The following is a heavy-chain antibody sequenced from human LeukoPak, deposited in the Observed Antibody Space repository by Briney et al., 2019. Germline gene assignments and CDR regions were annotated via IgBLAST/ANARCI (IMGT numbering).Heavy chain of an antibody. D-gene: IGHD3-10*01. J-gene: IGHJ4*02. V-gene: IGHV5-51*01. Sequence: GESLKISCKGSGYSFISYWIGWVRQMPGKGLEWMGIIYPGDSDTRYSASFQGQVTMSADKSSSTAYLQWSSLKASDTAMYYCASTYGSGSHSLAYWGQGTLVTVSS. CDR3: ASTYGSGSHSLAY. CDR1: GYSFISYW. CDR2: IYPGDSDT.